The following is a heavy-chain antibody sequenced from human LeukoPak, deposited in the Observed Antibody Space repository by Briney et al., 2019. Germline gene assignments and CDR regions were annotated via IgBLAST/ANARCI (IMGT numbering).Heavy chain of an antibody. CDR3: ARDRSPYDSSGFDY. D-gene: IGHD3-22*01. CDR2: IYYSGST. V-gene: IGHV4-31*02. Sequence: TWVRQAPGKGLEWIGYIYYSGSTYYNPSLKSRVTISVDTSKNQFSLKLSSVTAADTAVYYCARDRSPYDSSGFDYWGQGTLVTVSS. J-gene: IGHJ4*02.